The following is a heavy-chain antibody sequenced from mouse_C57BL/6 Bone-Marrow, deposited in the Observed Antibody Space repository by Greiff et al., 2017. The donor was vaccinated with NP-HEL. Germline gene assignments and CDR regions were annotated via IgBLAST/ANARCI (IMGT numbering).Heavy chain of an antibody. V-gene: IGHV1-55*01. D-gene: IGHD4-1*01. CDR3: ATGTCWYFDV. CDR1: GYTFTSYG. J-gene: IGHJ1*03. CDR2: ITPGSGST. Sequence: QVQLQQPGAELVKPGASVKLSCKASGYTFTSYGITWVKQRPGQGLEWIGDITPGSGSTNYTEKFKSKATLTVDTSSSTAYMQLISLTSEDSAVYYCATGTCWYFDVWGTGTTVTVSS.